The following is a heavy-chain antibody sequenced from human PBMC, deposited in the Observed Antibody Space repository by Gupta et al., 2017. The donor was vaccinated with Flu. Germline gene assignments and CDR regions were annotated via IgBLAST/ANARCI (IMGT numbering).Heavy chain of an antibody. D-gene: IGHD3-10*01. J-gene: IGHJ3*02. CDR3: ARVTSERGGNAFDI. V-gene: IGHV4-4*07. CDR1: ACSISNYY. CDR2: IYTTERI. Sequence: SAPGLVMPPGTLCPPCTGSACSISNYYWSWIRQPGGRGLEWIGRIYTTERIIYTHALKSRVTMSRDMSKNQFALKVNYGTAADTAVYFCARVTSERGGNAFDIWGQGTMVTVS.